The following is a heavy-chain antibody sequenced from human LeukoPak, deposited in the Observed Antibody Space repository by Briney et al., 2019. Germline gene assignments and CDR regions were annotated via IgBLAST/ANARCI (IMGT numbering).Heavy chain of an antibody. CDR1: GGSISSGGYS. Sequence: SETLSLTCAVSGGSISSGGYSWSWIRQPPGKGLEWIGYIYHSGSTYYNPSLKSRVTISVDRSKNQFSLKLRSVTAADTAVYYCARGRANYYYYGMDVWGKGTTVTVSS. CDR2: IYHSGST. D-gene: IGHD1-26*01. V-gene: IGHV4-30-2*01. J-gene: IGHJ6*04. CDR3: ARGRANYYYYGMDV.